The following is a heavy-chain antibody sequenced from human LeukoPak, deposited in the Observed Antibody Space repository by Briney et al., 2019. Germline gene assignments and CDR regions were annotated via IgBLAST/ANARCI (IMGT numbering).Heavy chain of an antibody. CDR2: INPSGGST. CDR1: GGTFSSYA. Sequence: GASVKVSCKASGGTFSSYAINWVRQAPGQGLEWMGIINPSGGSTTYAQNFQGRVTMTRDTSTSTVYMELSSLRSEDTAVYYCARGFLYYSDYWGQGTLVTVSS. CDR3: ARGFLYYSDY. D-gene: IGHD2-2*02. J-gene: IGHJ4*02. V-gene: IGHV1-46*01.